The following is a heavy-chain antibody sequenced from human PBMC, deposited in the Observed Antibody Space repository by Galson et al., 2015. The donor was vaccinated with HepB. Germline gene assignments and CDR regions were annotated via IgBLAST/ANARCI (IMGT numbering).Heavy chain of an antibody. CDR2: ISSSKSTTI. D-gene: IGHD3-16*01. CDR3: ARERGSIFSQLYYFDY. V-gene: IGHV3-48*04. J-gene: IGHJ4*02. Sequence: SLRLSCAASGFTFNGYSMNWVRQAPGKGLEWLSYISSSKSTTIYYADSVKGRFTISRDNAKSSLYLQMNSLRAEGTAVYYCARERGSIFSQLYYFDYWGQGALVTVSS. CDR1: GFTFNGYS.